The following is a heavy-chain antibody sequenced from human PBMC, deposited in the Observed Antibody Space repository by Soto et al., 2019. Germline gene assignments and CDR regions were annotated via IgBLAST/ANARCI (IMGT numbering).Heavy chain of an antibody. V-gene: IGHV4-30-2*04. CDR1: GDR. Sequence: GDRRTWKRQTPGKALEWIGHSYHSGNPYYNPSLKSRVTIPVDTSKNQFSLKLSSVTGADTAVYYCASPLGLYSSGWEHYNYYGMDVWGQGTTVTVSS. CDR3: ASPLGLYSSGWEHYNYYGMDV. D-gene: IGHD6-19*01. J-gene: IGHJ6*02. CDR2: SYHSGNP.